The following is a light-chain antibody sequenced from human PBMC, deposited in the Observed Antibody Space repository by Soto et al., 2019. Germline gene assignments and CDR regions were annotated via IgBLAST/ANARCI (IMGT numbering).Light chain of an antibody. Sequence: EIVMTQSPATLSVSPGERVTLSCRASQRIGRSLSWYQQKPGQAPRLLIYGAFTRPTGSPARFSGSGSGTEFTLTISGLQSEDFAVYYCQQYDDWPLTFGQGTRLEIK. V-gene: IGKV3-15*01. CDR3: QQYDDWPLT. CDR1: QRIGRS. CDR2: GAF. J-gene: IGKJ5*01.